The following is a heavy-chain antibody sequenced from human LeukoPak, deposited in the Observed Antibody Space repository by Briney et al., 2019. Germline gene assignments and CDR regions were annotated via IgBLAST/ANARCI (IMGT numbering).Heavy chain of an antibody. CDR3: ARVTVTTFFRFDY. CDR2: IYYSGST. D-gene: IGHD4-17*01. CDR1: GGSISSSSYY. V-gene: IGHV4-39*07. Sequence: SETLSLTCTVSGGSISSSSYYWGWIRQPPGKGLEWIGSIYYSGSTYYNPSLKSRVTISVDTSKNQFSLKLSSVTAADTAVYYCARVTVTTFFRFDYWGQGTLVNVSS. J-gene: IGHJ4*02.